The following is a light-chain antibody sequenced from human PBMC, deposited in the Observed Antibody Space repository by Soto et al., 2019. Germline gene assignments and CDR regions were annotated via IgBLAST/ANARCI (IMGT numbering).Light chain of an antibody. V-gene: IGKV1-27*01. J-gene: IGKJ4*01. CDR3: QRYNRAPDT. CDR1: KDISIY. Sequence: DIQMTQSPSSLSASVGDRVTITCRASKDISIYLAWFQQKPVKVPKLLIYAASTLQSGVPSRFRRSKSGTDFTLTISSLQPEHVATYYFQRYNRAPDTFGGGTKVEIE. CDR2: AAS.